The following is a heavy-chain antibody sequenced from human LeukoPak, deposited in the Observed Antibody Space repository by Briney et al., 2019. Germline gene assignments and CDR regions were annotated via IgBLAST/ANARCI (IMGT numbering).Heavy chain of an antibody. CDR2: INPNSGGT. CDR1: GYTFTGYY. J-gene: IGHJ5*02. V-gene: IGHV1-2*02. Sequence: ASVKVSCKASGYTFTGYYMHWVRQAPGQGLEWMGWINPNSGGTNYAQKFQGRVTMTRDTSISTAYMELSRLRSDDTAVYYCARDSNVLLWFGELNWFDTWGQGTLVTVSS. D-gene: IGHD3-10*01. CDR3: ARDSNVLLWFGELNWFDT.